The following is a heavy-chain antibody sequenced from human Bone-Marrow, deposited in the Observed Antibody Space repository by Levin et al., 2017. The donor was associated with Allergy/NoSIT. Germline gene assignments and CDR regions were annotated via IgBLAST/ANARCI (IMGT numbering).Heavy chain of an antibody. CDR3: TTGHILGETAIRDY. Sequence: GGSLRLSCAASGLTFKNAYMSWIRQAPGKGLEWVGRIKSKPDGETTDYAAAVTGRFTISRDDSKNTVYLQMDSLKSDDTALYYCTTGHILGETAIRDYWGQGTQVTVSS. CDR1: GLTFKNAY. J-gene: IGHJ4*02. D-gene: IGHD2-21*02. V-gene: IGHV3-15*01. CDR2: IKSKPDGETT.